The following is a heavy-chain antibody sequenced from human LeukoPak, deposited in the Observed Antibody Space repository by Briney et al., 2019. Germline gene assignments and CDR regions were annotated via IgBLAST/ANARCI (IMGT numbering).Heavy chain of an antibody. V-gene: IGHV4-4*02. CDR3: ARDGSYYDSQGNWFDP. CDR2: IYHSGST. D-gene: IGHD3-22*01. Sequence: SGPLSLTCAVSGGSISSSNWWSWVRQPPGKGLEWIGEIYHSGSTNYNPSLKSRVTISVDKSKNQFSLKLSSVTAADTAVYYCARDGSYYDSQGNWFDPWGQGTLVTVSS. CDR1: GGSISSSNW. J-gene: IGHJ5*02.